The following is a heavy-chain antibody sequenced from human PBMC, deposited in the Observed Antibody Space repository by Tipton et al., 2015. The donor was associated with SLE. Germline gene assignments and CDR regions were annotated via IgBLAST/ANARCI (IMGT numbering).Heavy chain of an antibody. V-gene: IGHV4-34*01. Sequence: TLSLTCTVSGGFISSHYCSWIRQSPGKGLEWIGDINDSGGTYSNPSLNSRLTVSIDTSKKHFSLKLTSVTTADTGVYFCARVFTNAFDYWGQGALVTVSS. J-gene: IGHJ4*02. CDR1: GGFISSHY. CDR2: INDSGGT. D-gene: IGHD2-8*01. CDR3: ARVFTNAFDY.